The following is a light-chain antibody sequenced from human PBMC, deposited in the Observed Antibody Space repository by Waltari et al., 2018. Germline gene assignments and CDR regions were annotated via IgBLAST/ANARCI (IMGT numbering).Light chain of an antibody. V-gene: IGLV2-14*01. CDR2: DVS. Sequence: QSALTQPASVSGSPGKSITISCTGTSCDIGAYHYVSWYQQFPGKAPKLIIYDVSKRPSGVSNRFSGSKSGDSASLTISGLQVDDEAHYHCASYTSGSTHVAFGGGTQVTVL. CDR1: SCDIGAYHY. J-gene: IGLJ2*01. CDR3: ASYTSGSTHVA.